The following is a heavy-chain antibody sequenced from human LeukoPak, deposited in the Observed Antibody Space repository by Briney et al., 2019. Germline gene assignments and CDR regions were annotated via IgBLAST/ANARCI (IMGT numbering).Heavy chain of an antibody. J-gene: IGHJ4*02. D-gene: IGHD6-13*01. CDR1: GFTFSDYE. CDR3: ARDAYSRAGPV. CDR2: ISSRNTI. Sequence: PGGSLRLSCAASGFTFSDYEMNWVRQAPGKGLEWVSYISSRNTIYYADSVEGRFSISRDNAKNSLYLQMNSLRAEDTAVYYCARDAYSRAGPVWGQGTLVTVSS. V-gene: IGHV3-69-1*02.